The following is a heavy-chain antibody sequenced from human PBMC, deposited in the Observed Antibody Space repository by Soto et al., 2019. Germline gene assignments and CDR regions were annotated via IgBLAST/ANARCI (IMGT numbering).Heavy chain of an antibody. CDR3: ARDLGGGYGYFDY. CDR2: ISSSSSYI. J-gene: IGHJ4*02. V-gene: IGHV3-21*01. D-gene: IGHD5-12*01. CDR1: GFTFSSYS. Sequence: VGSLRLSCAASGFTFSSYSMNWVRQAPGKGLEWVSSISSSSSYIYYADSVKGRFTISRDNAKNSLYLQMNSLRAEDTAVYYCARDLGGGYGYFDYWGQGTLVTVS.